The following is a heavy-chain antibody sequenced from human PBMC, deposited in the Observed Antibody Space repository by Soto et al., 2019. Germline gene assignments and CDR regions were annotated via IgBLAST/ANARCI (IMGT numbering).Heavy chain of an antibody. Sequence: QLQLQESGPGLVKPSETLSLTCTVSGGSISSISYYWGWIRQPPGKGLEWIGSIKYSGHTFYNPSLKSRGTMSVDTSKNQFSLRLSSVTAAETAVYYCARVDIAVVPSTTFDYWGQGTLVTVSS. V-gene: IGHV4-39*01. J-gene: IGHJ4*02. D-gene: IGHD2-2*01. CDR2: IKYSGHT. CDR1: GGSISSISYY. CDR3: ARVDIAVVPSTTFDY.